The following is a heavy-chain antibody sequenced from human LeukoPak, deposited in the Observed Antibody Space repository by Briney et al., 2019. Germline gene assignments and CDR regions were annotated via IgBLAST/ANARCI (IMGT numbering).Heavy chain of an antibody. CDR2: ISSSSSYI. CDR1: GFTYSSYT. J-gene: IGHJ6*04. V-gene: IGHV3-21*01. D-gene: IGHD6-19*01. Sequence: GGSLRLSCAASGFTYSSYTMNWVRRAPGKGLEWVSSISSSSSYIYYADSVKGRFTISRDNAKNSLYLQMNSLRAEDMAVYYCARDPGGYSSGGELDVWGKGTTVTVSS. CDR3: ARDPGGYSSGGELDV.